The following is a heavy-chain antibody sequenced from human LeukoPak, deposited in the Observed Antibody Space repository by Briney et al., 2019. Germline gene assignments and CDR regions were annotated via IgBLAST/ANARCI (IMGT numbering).Heavy chain of an antibody. Sequence: PSETLSLTCTVSGGSISSYYWSWIRQPPGKGLEWMGYIYYSGSTNYNPSLKSRVTISVDTSKNQFSLKLSSVTAADTAVYYCARSANYYGSGSYPDYWGQGTLVTVSS. V-gene: IGHV4-59*01. CDR2: IYYSGST. D-gene: IGHD3-10*01. J-gene: IGHJ4*02. CDR1: GGSISSYY. CDR3: ARSANYYGSGSYPDY.